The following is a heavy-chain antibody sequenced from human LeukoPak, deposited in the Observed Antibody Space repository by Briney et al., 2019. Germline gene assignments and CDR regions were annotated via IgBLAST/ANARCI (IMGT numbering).Heavy chain of an antibody. Sequence: GSVKVSCKASGYTFTSYGISWVRQAPGQGLEWMGWISAYNGNTNYAQKLQGRVTMTTDTSTSTAYMELRSLRSDDTAVYYCARDGKLRFLEWLLRTDAFDIWGQGTMVTVSS. J-gene: IGHJ3*02. D-gene: IGHD3-3*01. CDR1: GYTFTSYG. CDR2: ISAYNGNT. CDR3: ARDGKLRFLEWLLRTDAFDI. V-gene: IGHV1-18*01.